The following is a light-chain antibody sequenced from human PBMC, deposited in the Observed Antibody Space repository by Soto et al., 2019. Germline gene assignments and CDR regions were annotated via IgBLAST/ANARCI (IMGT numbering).Light chain of an antibody. J-gene: IGKJ2*01. Sequence: ETVLTQSPGTVSLSTGERATLYCTTSQTVNSDYLAWYQQKPGQAPRLLIYGVFNRATGIPDRFSGSGSGTYFTLTISGLEPEDSAVYYCQHYDGSPRTFGQGTNLEI. V-gene: IGKV3-20*01. CDR2: GVF. CDR3: QHYDGSPRT. CDR1: QTVNSDY.